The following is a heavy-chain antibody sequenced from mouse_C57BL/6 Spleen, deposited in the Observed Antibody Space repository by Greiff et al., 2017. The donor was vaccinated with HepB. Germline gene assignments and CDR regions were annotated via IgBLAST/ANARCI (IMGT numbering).Heavy chain of an antibody. Sequence: VQLQQPGPELVKPGASVKLSCKASGYTFTSYWMHWVKQRPGQGLEWIGNINPSNGGTNYNEKFKSKATLTVDKSSSTAYMQLSSLTSEDSAVYYCARGGGYTPYAMDYWGQGTSVTVSS. CDR3: ARGGGYTPYAMDY. V-gene: IGHV1-53*01. J-gene: IGHJ4*01. CDR1: GYTFTSYW. CDR2: INPSNGGT. D-gene: IGHD2-2*01.